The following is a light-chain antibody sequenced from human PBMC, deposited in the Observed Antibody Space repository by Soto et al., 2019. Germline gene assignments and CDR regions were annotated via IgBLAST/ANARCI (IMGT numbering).Light chain of an antibody. V-gene: IGKV1-39*01. CDR2: ASS. J-gene: IGKJ4*01. CDR3: QQSYSNTLS. Sequence: EITLTQSPSSLSASVGDRVTINCRASQSIYTYLNWFQLKPGKGPKLLIFASSTLQSGVPSRFSGSGSGADFSLTISSLQPEDFATYYCQQSYSNTLSFGGGTRV. CDR1: QSIYTY.